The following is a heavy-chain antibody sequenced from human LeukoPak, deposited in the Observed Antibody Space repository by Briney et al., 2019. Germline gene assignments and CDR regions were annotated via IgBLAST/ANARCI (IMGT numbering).Heavy chain of an antibody. CDR2: IRYDGTNK. D-gene: IGHD5-12*01. CDR3: AKGSGYGAQYYYYMDV. J-gene: IGHJ6*03. CDR1: GFTFRSYG. V-gene: IGHV3-30*02. Sequence: GGSLRLSCAASGFTFRSYGMHWVRQAPGKGLEWVAIIRYDGTNKYYADSVKGRFTISRDNSKNTLYLQMNSLRAEDTAVYYCAKGSGYGAQYYYYMDVWGKGTTVTISS.